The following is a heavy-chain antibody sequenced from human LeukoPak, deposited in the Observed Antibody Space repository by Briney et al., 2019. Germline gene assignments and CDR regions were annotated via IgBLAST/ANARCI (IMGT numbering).Heavy chain of an antibody. J-gene: IGHJ6*02. CDR3: ARDAPTNYYGSGSYYTHNYYYYGMAV. CDR1: GGSFSGYY. D-gene: IGHD3-10*01. CDR2: INHSGST. V-gene: IGHV4-34*01. Sequence: SETLSLTCAVYGGSFSGYYWSWIRQPPGKGLEWIGEINHSGSTNYNPSLKSRVTISVDTSKNQFSLKLSSVTAADTAVYYCARDAPTNYYGSGSYYTHNYYYYGMAVWGQGTTVTVSS.